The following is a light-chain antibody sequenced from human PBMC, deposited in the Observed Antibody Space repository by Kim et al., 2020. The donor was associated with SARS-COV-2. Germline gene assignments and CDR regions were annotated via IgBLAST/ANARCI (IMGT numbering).Light chain of an antibody. CDR1: QSIVYSDGNTY. CDR2: KVS. V-gene: IGKV2-30*01. Sequence: DVVMTQSPLSLPVTLGQPASISCRSSQSIVYSDGNTYLHWFQQRPGQSPRRLIYKVSNRDSGVPDRFSGSGSGTDFTLTINRVEAEDVAVYYCMQGTHWPYSFGLGTKLEI. CDR3: MQGTHWPYS. J-gene: IGKJ2*03.